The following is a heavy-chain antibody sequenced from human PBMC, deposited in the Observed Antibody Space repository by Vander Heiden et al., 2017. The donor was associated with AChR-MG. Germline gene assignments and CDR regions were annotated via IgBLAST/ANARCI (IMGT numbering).Heavy chain of an antibody. CDR2: ISGSGGST. CDR3: AKGWRGGDFDY. J-gene: IGHJ4*02. CDR1: GFSFSNDA. V-gene: IGHV3-23*01. D-gene: IGHD2-15*01. Sequence: EVQLLESGGGLVQPGGSLRLSCAASGFSFSNDAMSWVRQAPGKGLEWVSAISGSGGSTYYADSVKGRFTISRDNSKNTLYLQMNSLRAEDTAVYYCAKGWRGGDFDYWGRGTLVTVSS.